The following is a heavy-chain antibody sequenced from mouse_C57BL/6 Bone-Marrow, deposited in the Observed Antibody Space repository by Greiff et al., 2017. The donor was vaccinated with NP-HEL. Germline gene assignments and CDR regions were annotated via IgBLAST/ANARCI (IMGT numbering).Heavy chain of an antibody. CDR2: FNPYNGGT. J-gene: IGHJ2*01. V-gene: IGHV1-19*01. CDR3: ARKRERPYSFDY. CDR1: GFTFTDYY. Sequence: VKLQQSGPVLVKPGASVKLSCQASGFTFTDYYMNWVKQSLGKSLEWIGVFNPYNGGTSYNQKFKGKATLTADKSSSTAYIEHRSLRSENSAVYFCARKRERPYSFDYWGQGTTLTVSS.